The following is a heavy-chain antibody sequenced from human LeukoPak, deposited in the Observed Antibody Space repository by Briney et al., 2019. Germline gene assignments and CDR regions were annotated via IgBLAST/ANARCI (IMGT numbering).Heavy chain of an antibody. CDR1: GGSVSSGTYY. Sequence: NPSETLSLTCTVSGGSVSSGTYYWSWIRQPPGKGLEWIGYIYYSGSTNYNPSLKSRVTISVDTSKNQFSLKLSSVTAADTAVYYCARGRSIRGSWIQLWGTTPFDYWGQGTLVTVSS. CDR3: ARGRSIRGSWIQLWGTTPFDY. J-gene: IGHJ4*02. CDR2: IYYSGST. V-gene: IGHV4-61*01. D-gene: IGHD5-18*01.